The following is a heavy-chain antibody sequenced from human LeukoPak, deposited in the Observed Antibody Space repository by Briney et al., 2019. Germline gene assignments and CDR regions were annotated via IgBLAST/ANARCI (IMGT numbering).Heavy chain of an antibody. Sequence: PGRSLRLSCAASGFIFDDSAIHWVRQAPGKGLEWVSAMNWISDFKAYADSVKGRFTISRDNDKNSVHLQMNSLRPEDMAVYYCAKGPKENWYFDLWGRGTLVTVSS. CDR1: GFIFDDSA. J-gene: IGHJ2*01. CDR3: AKGPKENWYFDL. V-gene: IGHV3-9*03. CDR2: MNWISDFK.